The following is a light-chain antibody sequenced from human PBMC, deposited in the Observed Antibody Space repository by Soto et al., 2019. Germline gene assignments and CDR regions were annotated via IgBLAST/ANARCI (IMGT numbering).Light chain of an antibody. CDR1: GGVATSGQS. Sequence: QAVATQEPSLTVSPGGTVTLTCGSTGGVATSGQSPYWFQQKPGQAPRTLTSDANKRHSWTPARFSASLLGDKGALTLSGAQPEDEADYFCLVYYSGTWVFGGGTKLTVL. V-gene: IGLV7-46*01. J-gene: IGLJ3*02. CDR3: LVYYSGTWV. CDR2: DAN.